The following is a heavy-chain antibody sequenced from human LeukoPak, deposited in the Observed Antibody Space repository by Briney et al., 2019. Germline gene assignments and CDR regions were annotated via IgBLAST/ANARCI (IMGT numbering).Heavy chain of an antibody. V-gene: IGHV3-13*01. Sequence: SGGSLRLSCAASGFPFSNYGMHWVRQATGEGLEWVSTIDSAGDTYYPGSVKGRFTISRENANNSLYLQMNSLRVGDTAVYFCARERSPYYYGMDVWGQGTTVTVSS. CDR2: IDSAGDT. CDR3: ARERSPYYYGMDV. D-gene: IGHD3-16*01. CDR1: GFPFSNYG. J-gene: IGHJ6*02.